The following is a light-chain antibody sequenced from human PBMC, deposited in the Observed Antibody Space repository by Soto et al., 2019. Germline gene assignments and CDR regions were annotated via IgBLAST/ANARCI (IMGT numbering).Light chain of an antibody. Sequence: QSLVTQPPSASGTPGQRFTISCSGSSSNIGSNTVNWYQQLPGTAPKLLIYSNNQRPSGVPDRFSGSKSGTSASLAISGLQSEDEADYYCAAWDDSLNGYVFGTGTKVTVL. V-gene: IGLV1-44*01. CDR2: SNN. CDR3: AAWDDSLNGYV. CDR1: SSNIGSNT. J-gene: IGLJ1*01.